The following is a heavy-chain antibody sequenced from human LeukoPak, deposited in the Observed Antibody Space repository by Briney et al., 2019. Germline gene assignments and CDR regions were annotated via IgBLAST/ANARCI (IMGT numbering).Heavy chain of an antibody. CDR2: IRYDGSNK. V-gene: IGHV3-30*02. CDR3: AKDPRYSSGLFPSYLDY. Sequence: GGSLRLSCGASGFTFSSNWMSWVRQAPGKGLEWVAFIRYDGSNKYYADSVKGRFTISRDNSKSTLYLQMNSLRAEDTAVYYCAKDPRYSSGLFPSYLDYWGQGTLVTVSS. CDR1: GFTFSSNW. J-gene: IGHJ4*02. D-gene: IGHD6-19*01.